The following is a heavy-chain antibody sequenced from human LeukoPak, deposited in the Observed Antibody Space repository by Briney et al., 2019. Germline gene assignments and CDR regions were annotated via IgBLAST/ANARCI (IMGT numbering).Heavy chain of an antibody. J-gene: IGHJ3*02. CDR3: ARVPYSRGFDAFDI. CDR2: IYYSGST. Sequence: SETLSLTCTVSGGSISSYYWSWIRQPPGKGLEWIGYIYYSGSTNYNPSLKSRVTISVDTSKNQFSLKLSSVTAADTAVYYCARVPYSRGFDAFDIWGQGTMVTVSS. CDR1: GGSISSYY. V-gene: IGHV4-59*08. D-gene: IGHD6-13*01.